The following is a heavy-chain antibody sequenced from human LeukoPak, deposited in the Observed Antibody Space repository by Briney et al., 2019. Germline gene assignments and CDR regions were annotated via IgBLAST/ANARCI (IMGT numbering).Heavy chain of an antibody. J-gene: IGHJ5*02. CDR2: IKQDGSEK. CDR1: GFTFSSYW. Sequence: GGSLRLSCAASGFTFSSYWMSWVRQAPGKGLEWVATIKQDGSEKYYVDSVKGRFTISRDNAKNSLYLQMNSLRAEDTAVYYCARQPVLLWFGELLNWFDPWGQGTLVTVSS. CDR3: ARQPVLLWFGELLNWFDP. D-gene: IGHD3-10*01. V-gene: IGHV3-7*01.